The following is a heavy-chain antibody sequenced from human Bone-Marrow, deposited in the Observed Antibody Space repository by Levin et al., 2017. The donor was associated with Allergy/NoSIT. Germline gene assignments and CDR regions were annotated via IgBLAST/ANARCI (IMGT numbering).Heavy chain of an antibody. CDR1: GDSISKSSYY. CDR3: ARLNMVDLAIDV. CDR2: IYYTGST. D-gene: IGHD2-15*01. J-gene: IGHJ6*02. Sequence: SQTLSLTCTVPGDSISKSSYYRGWIRQPPGKGLEWIGSIYYTGSTYYNPSLKSRVTISLDTSKNQFSLRLSSVTAADTAVYYCARLNMVDLAIDVWGQGTTVTVAS. V-gene: IGHV4-39*01.